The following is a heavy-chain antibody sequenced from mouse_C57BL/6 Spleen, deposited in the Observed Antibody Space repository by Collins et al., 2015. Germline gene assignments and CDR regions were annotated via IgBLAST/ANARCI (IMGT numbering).Heavy chain of an antibody. D-gene: IGHD2-4*01. J-gene: IGHJ3*01. V-gene: IGHV1S81*02. Sequence: QVQLQQPGAELVKPGASVKLSCKASGYTFTSYWMHWVKQRPGQGLEWIGEINPSNGRTNYNEKFKSKATLTVDKSSSTAYMQLSSLTSEDSAVYYCARWGIMITFAYWGQGTLVTVSA. CDR2: INPSNGRT. CDR3: ARWGIMITFAY. CDR1: GYTFTSYW.